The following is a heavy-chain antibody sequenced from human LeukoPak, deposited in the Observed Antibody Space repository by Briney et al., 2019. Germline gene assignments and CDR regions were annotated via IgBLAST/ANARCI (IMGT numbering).Heavy chain of an antibody. CDR2: ISSSGSTI. D-gene: IGHD3-10*01. CDR1: GFTFSSYE. V-gene: IGHV3-48*03. CDR3: ARASITMVRGEDYGMDV. J-gene: IGHJ6*04. Sequence: PGGSLRLSCAASGFTFSSYEMSWVRQAPGKGLEWVSYISSSGSTIYYADSVKGRFTISRDNAKNSLYLQMNSLRAEDTAVYYCARASITMVRGEDYGMDVWGKGTTVTVSS.